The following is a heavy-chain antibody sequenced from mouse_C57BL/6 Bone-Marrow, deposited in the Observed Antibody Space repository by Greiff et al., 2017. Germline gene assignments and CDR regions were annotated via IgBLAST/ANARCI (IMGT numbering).Heavy chain of an antibody. CDR3: ARGTSRYWYFDV. J-gene: IGHJ1*03. Sequence: EVMLVESEGGLVQPGSSMKLSCTASGFTFSDYYMAWVRQVPEKGLEWVGNINYDGSSTYYMDSLKSRFIISRDNAKNILYLQMSSLKSEDTATYYCARGTSRYWYFDVWGTGTTVTVSS. CDR2: INYDGSST. V-gene: IGHV5-16*01. D-gene: IGHD6-2*01. CDR1: GFTFSDYY.